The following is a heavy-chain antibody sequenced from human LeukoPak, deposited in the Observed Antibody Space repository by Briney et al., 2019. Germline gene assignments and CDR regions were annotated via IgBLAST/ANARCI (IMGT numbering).Heavy chain of an antibody. J-gene: IGHJ4*02. CDR1: GYTFTGYY. Sequence: ASVKVSCKASGYTFTGYYMHWVRQAPGQGLECMGWINPNSGGTNYAQKFQGRVTMTRDTSISTAYMELSRLRSDDTAVYFCAREDCSSTSCYPGSWGQGTLVTVSS. V-gene: IGHV1-2*02. CDR2: INPNSGGT. D-gene: IGHD2-2*01. CDR3: AREDCSSTSCYPGS.